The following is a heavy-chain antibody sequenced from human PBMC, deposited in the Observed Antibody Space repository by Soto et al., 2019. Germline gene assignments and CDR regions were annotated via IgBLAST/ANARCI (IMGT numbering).Heavy chain of an antibody. CDR1: GYTFTSYG. CDR3: ARGRYGDY. D-gene: IGHD1-1*01. CDR2: ISAHNGNT. Sequence: QVHLVQSGAEVKKPGASVKVSCKASGYTFTSYGITWVRQAPGQGIEWMGWISAHNGNTDYAQKLQGRVIVTRDTSTSTAYMALRSLISDDTAVYYCARGRYGDYWGQGALVTVSS. J-gene: IGHJ4*02. V-gene: IGHV1-18*01.